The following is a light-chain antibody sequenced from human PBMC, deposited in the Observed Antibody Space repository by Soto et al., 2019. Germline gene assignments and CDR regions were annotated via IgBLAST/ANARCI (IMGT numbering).Light chain of an antibody. V-gene: IGLV2-14*01. CDR1: SSDVGGYSY. CDR3: SSYTSSSSNV. J-gene: IGLJ1*01. Sequence: QFVLTQPASVSGSPGQSITISCTGTSSDVGGYSYVSWYQQCPGKAPKLMIFDVSYRPSGVSNRFSGSKSGNTASLTISGLQAEDEADYYCSSYTSSSSNVFGTGTKVTVL. CDR2: DVS.